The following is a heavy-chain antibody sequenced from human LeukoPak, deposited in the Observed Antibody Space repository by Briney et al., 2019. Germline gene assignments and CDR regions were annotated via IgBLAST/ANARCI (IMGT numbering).Heavy chain of an antibody. V-gene: IGHV4-39*07. D-gene: IGHD2-2*01. CDR2: IFYSGQT. CDR3: ARSAAARWSTNWFDP. J-gene: IGHJ5*02. CDR1: GGSINNNIHY. Sequence: SETLSLTCTVSGGSINNNIHYWGWIRQPPGKGLEWIGTIFYSGQTYYNPSLKSRVTISVDTSKNQFSLKLSSVTAADTAVYYCARSAAARWSTNWFDPWGQGTLVTVSS.